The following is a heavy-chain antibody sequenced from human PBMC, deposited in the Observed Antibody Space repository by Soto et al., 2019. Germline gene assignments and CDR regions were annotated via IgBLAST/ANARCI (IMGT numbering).Heavy chain of an antibody. V-gene: IGHV1-69*13. Sequence: ASVKVSCKASGGTFSSYAISWVRQAPGQGLEWMGGIIPIFGTANYAQKFQGRVTITADESTSTAYMELSSLRSEDTAVYYCARGGIAAAGMPWFDPWGQGTLVTVSS. CDR2: IIPIFGTA. D-gene: IGHD6-13*01. J-gene: IGHJ5*02. CDR1: GGTFSSYA. CDR3: ARGGIAAAGMPWFDP.